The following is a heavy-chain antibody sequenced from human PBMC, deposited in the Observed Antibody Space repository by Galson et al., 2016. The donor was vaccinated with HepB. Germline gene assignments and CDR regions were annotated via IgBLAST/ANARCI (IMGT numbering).Heavy chain of an antibody. Sequence: ETLSLTCSVSGDSISGSAYYWGWIRQPPGKGLEWIGTISYTGGISYNPSLKSRVAISVDTTKNHFSLELTSVTAADTAVYFCVRDSQINWFYLWGQGTRVTVSS. CDR1: GDSISGSAYY. V-gene: IGHV4-39*02. CDR3: VRDSQINWFYL. J-gene: IGHJ5*02. CDR2: ISYTGGI.